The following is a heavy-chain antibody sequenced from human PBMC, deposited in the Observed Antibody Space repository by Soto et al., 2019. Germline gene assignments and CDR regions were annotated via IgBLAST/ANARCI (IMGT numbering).Heavy chain of an antibody. J-gene: IGHJ6*03. CDR1: GGSISSYY. CDR2: IYYTGST. CDR3: ARMYGDYFDV. D-gene: IGHD4-17*01. V-gene: IGHV4-59*01. Sequence: SETLSLTCAVSGGSISSYYWSWVRPPPEKGLEWIGYIYYTGSTNYNPSLKSRVTLSIDTSKNQFSLKLRFVTVADTAVYYCARMYGDYFDVWGKGTTVTVSS.